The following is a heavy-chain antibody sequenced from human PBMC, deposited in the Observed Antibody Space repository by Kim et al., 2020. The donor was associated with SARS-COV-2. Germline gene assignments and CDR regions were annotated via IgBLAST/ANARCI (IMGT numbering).Heavy chain of an antibody. J-gene: IGHJ4*02. V-gene: IGHV3-23*01. CDR3: ANSWNQYYFDY. D-gene: IGHD1-1*01. Sequence: YSPASAKAQFTISRHKSKHPLYLQITSLRAQDTAVYYCANSWNQYYFDYWGQGTLVTVSS.